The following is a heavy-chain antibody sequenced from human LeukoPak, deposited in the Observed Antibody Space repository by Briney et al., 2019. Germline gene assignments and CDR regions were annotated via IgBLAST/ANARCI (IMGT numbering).Heavy chain of an antibody. CDR2: ISDSGRNT. V-gene: IGHV3-23*01. CDR1: GFTFSIYA. Sequence: GGSLRLSCAASGFTFSIYAMNWVRQAPGKGLEWVSGISDSGRNTYYSDSVKGRFTISRDNSESTVYLQMNSLTAEDTAQYYCATGCVGSPDCQTTGYDHWGQGTLVTVSS. J-gene: IGHJ4*02. D-gene: IGHD2-15*01. CDR3: ATGCVGSPDCQTTGYDH.